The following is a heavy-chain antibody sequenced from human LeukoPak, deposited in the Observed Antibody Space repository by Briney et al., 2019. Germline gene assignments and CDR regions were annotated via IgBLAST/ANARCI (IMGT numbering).Heavy chain of an antibody. CDR1: GGSISSGGYY. V-gene: IGHV4-31*03. CDR3: ARDLAGHDAFDI. J-gene: IGHJ3*02. Sequence: SQTLSLTCTVSGGSISSGGYYWSWIRQHPGKGLEWIGYIYYSGSTYYNPSLKSRVTISVDTSKNQFSLKLSSVTAADTAVYYCARDLAGHDAFDIWGQGTMVTVSS. D-gene: IGHD6-19*01. CDR2: IYYSGST.